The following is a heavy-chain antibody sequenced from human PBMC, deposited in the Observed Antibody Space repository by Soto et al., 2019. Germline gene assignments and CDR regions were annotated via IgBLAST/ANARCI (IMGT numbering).Heavy chain of an antibody. V-gene: IGHV2-5*02. CDR3: AHYDYGDYGIRAGFDY. J-gene: IGHJ4*02. Sequence: QITLKESGPTLVKPTQTLTLTCTFSGFSLSTSGVGVGWIRQPPGKALEWLALIYWDDDKRYSPSLKSRLTTTXXTXKXXVVLTMPNMDPVDTATYYCAHYDYGDYGIRAGFDYWGQGTLVTVSS. CDR2: IYWDDDK. CDR1: GFSLSTSGVG. D-gene: IGHD4-17*01.